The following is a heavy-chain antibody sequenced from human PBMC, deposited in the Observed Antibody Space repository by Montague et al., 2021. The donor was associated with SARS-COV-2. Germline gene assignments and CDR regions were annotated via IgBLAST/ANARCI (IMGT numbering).Heavy chain of an antibody. CDR1: GGSISSSSYY. CDR3: ARGAPTITMIVVVFTGAGWYFDL. CDR2: INHSGSI. D-gene: IGHD3-22*01. J-gene: IGHJ2*01. Sequence: SETLSLTCTVSGGSISSSSYYWGWIRQPPGKGLEWIGEINHSGSINYNPSLKSRVSISVDTSKNQFSLKLTSVTAADTAVYYCARGAPTITMIVVVFTGAGWYFDLWGRGTLVTVSS. V-gene: IGHV4-39*07.